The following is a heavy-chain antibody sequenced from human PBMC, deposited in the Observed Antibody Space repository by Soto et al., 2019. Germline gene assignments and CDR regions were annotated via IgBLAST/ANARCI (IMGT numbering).Heavy chain of an antibody. Sequence: QVQLVESGGGVVQPGRSLRRSCAASGFTFSSYGMHWVRQAPGKGLEWVAVIWYDGSNKYYADSVKGRFTISRDNSKNTLYRQLNSLRAEDTAVYYCARELGCSGGSCYDVDYWGQGTLVTVSS. D-gene: IGHD2-15*01. V-gene: IGHV3-33*01. J-gene: IGHJ4*02. CDR1: GFTFSSYG. CDR3: ARELGCSGGSCYDVDY. CDR2: IWYDGSNK.